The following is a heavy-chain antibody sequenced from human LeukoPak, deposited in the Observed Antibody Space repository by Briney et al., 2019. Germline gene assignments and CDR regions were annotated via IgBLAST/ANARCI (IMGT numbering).Heavy chain of an antibody. V-gene: IGHV1-18*01. J-gene: IGHJ6*02. CDR2: ISAYNGNT. D-gene: IGHD3-10*01. CDR3: ARKVTMVRGIISSKTQSYYGTDV. CDR1: GYTFTSYG. Sequence: VASVKVSCKASGYTFTSYGISWVRQAPGQGRGWMGWISAYNGNTNYAQKLQGRVTMTTDTSTSTAYMELRSLRSADTAVYYCARKVTMVRGIISSKTQSYYGTDVWGQGTTVTVSS.